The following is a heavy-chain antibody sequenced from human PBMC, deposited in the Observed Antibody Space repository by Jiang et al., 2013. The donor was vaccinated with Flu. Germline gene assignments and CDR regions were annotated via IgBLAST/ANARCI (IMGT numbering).Heavy chain of an antibody. D-gene: IGHD6-19*01. J-gene: IGHJ4*02. CDR2: ISYDGSNK. V-gene: IGHV3-30-3*01. CDR1: GFTFSTYA. Sequence: VQLVESGGGVVQPGRSLRLSCAASGFTFSTYAMNWVRQAPGKGLEWVAVISYDGSNKYYADSVEGRFTISRDDSKNTLHLQMKSLRVEDTAVYYCAREAGYSTGWSPGYWGQGTLVTVSS. CDR3: AREAGYSTGWSPGY.